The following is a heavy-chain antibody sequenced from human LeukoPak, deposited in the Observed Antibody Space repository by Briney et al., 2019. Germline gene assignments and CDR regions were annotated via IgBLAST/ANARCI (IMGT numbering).Heavy chain of an antibody. D-gene: IGHD3-22*01. J-gene: IGHJ3*02. CDR2: IYYSGST. V-gene: IGHV4-59*01. CDR1: GGSISSYY. Sequence: SETLSLTCTVSGGSISSYYWSWIRQPPGKGLEWIGYIYYSGSTNYNPSLKSRVTISVDTSKNQFSLKLSSVTAADTAVYYCARLLYYDSFDAFDIWGQGTMVTVSS. CDR3: ARLLYYDSFDAFDI.